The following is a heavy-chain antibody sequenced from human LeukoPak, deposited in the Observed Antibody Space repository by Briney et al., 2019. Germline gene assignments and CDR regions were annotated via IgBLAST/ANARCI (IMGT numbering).Heavy chain of an antibody. CDR1: GYTFSSYY. J-gene: IGHJ6*02. V-gene: IGHV1-46*01. D-gene: IGHD3-10*01. CDR3: ASMARGYYYYGMNV. Sequence: ASVKVSCKASGYTFSSYYMHWVRQAPGQGLEWMGIINPSGGSTSYAQKFQGGVTMTRDTSTRTVYMELSSLRSEDTAVYYCASMARGYYYYGMNVWGQGTTVTVSS. CDR2: INPSGGST.